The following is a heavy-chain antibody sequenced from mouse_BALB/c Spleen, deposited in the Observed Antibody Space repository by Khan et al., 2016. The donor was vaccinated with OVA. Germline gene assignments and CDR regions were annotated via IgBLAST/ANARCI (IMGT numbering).Heavy chain of an antibody. V-gene: IGHV5-6*01. CDR2: VSTGGSYT. CDR3: TRLAYYYDSEGFAY. Sequence: VQLKESGGDLVKPGGSLKLSCAASGFTFSTYGMSWVRQTPDKRLEWVATVSTGGSYTYYPDSVKGRFTISRDNAKNTLYLQMSGLKSEDTAMFCWTRLAYYYDSEGFAYWGQGTLVTVSA. CDR1: GFTFSTYG. J-gene: IGHJ3*01. D-gene: IGHD1-1*01.